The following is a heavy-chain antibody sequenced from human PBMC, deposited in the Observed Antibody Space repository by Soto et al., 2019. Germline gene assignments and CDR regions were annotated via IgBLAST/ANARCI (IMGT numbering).Heavy chain of an antibody. Sequence: PGGSLRLSCAASGFTFSNYWMSCVRQAPGKGLEWVANIKEDESEKYYVDSVKGRFTISRDNAKNSLYLQMNSLRAEDTAVYYCARRPKGPGYSYSWGDAFDIWGQGTMVTVS. D-gene: IGHD6-13*01. CDR2: IKEDESEK. CDR1: GFTFSNYW. V-gene: IGHV3-7*02. CDR3: ARRPKGPGYSYSWGDAFDI. J-gene: IGHJ3*02.